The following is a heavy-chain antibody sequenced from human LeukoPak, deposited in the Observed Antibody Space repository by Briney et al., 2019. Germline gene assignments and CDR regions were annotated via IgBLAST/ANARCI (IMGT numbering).Heavy chain of an antibody. CDR2: ISPYNGNT. J-gene: IGHJ4*02. Sequence: APVKVSCKASGYTFTNYGISWVRQAPGQGLEWMGWISPYNGNTNYAQKFQGRVTMTTDTSTSTAYMELRSLRSDDTAVYYCARDRLYYSDSSGYYRIDYWGQGTLVTVSS. CDR3: ARDRLYYSDSSGYYRIDY. V-gene: IGHV1-18*01. CDR1: GYTFTNYG. D-gene: IGHD3-22*01.